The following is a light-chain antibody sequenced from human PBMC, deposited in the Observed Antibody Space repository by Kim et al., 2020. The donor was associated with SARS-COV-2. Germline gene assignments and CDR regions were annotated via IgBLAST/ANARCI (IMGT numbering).Light chain of an antibody. Sequence: GQLVTISCPGSASDIGSNAVGWYRQLPGTATKLLIFNSNQRPSGVPDRFSGSKSGTSASLAIGGLQSEDEVDYYCAAWDDSLNGVFFGGGTQLTVL. CDR3: AAWDDSLNGVF. CDR1: ASDIGSNA. J-gene: IGLJ2*01. V-gene: IGLV1-44*01. CDR2: NSN.